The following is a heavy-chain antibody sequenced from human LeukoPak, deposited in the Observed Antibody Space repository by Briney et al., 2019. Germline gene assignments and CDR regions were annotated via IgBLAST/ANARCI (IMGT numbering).Heavy chain of an antibody. CDR1: GFTLSKFA. CDR2: VSYDGSYK. J-gene: IGHJ4*02. V-gene: IGHV3-30*04. D-gene: IGHD1-1*01. CDR3: ARAPGYGAAYYFDY. Sequence: GRSLRLFCAAAGFTLSKFAMHWVRQAPGKGLEWVAVVSYDGSYKYYADSVKGRYTISRDNSKNTLYLQMNSLRAEDTAVYYCARAPGYGAAYYFDYWGQGTLGTVSS.